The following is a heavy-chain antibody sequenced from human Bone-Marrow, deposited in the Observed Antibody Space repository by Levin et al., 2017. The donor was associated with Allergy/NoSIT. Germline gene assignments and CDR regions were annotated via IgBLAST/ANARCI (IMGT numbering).Heavy chain of an antibody. CDR2: IYTTGST. V-gene: IGHV4-61*02. CDR1: GGSISSGRYY. Sequence: PSQTLSLTCSVSGGSISSGRYYFTWVRQSAGKGLEWIGRIYTTGSTDYNPSLESRVTISRDTFKKEVYLTLSSVTAADTAVYYCARDRLASLYYYSMDVWGRGTTVIVSS. J-gene: IGHJ6*03. CDR3: ARDRLASLYYYSMDV.